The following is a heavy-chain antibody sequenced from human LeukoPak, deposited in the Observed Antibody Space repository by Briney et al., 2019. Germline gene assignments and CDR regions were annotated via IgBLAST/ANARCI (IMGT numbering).Heavy chain of an antibody. D-gene: IGHD3-10*01. CDR3: ARAYYYGSGSYYGMDV. CDR2: IIPIFGTA. V-gene: IGHV1-69*13. CDR1: GGTFSIYA. J-gene: IGHJ6*02. Sequence: SVKVSYKASGGTFSIYAISWVRQAPGQGLEWMGGIIPIFGTANYAQKFQGRVTITADESTSTAYMELSSLRSEDTAVYYCARAYYYGSGSYYGMDVWGQGTTVTVSS.